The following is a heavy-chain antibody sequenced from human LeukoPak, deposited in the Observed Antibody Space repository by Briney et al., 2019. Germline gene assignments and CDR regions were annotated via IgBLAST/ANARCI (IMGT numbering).Heavy chain of an antibody. Sequence: GGSLRLSCAASGFTFSSYGMHWVRQAPGKGLEWVAVISYDGSNKYYADSVKGRFTISRDNSKNTLYLQMNSLRAEDTAVYYCAKDDLDSSGWYLYYWGQGTLVTVSS. D-gene: IGHD6-19*01. CDR3: AKDDLDSSGWYLYY. CDR2: ISYDGSNK. CDR1: GFTFSSYG. V-gene: IGHV3-30*18. J-gene: IGHJ4*02.